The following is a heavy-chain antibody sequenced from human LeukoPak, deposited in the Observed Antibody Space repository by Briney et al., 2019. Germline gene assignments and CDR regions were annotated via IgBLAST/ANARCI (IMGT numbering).Heavy chain of an antibody. Sequence: PGGSLRLSCAASGFTFSSYSMNWVRQAPGKGLEWVSSISSSSSYIYYADSVKGRFTISRDNAKNTLYLQMNSLRAEDTAVYFCARSRDGYKRFDSWGQGTLVTVSS. D-gene: IGHD5-24*01. V-gene: IGHV3-21*04. CDR3: ARSRDGYKRFDS. CDR2: ISSSSSYI. J-gene: IGHJ4*02. CDR1: GFTFSSYS.